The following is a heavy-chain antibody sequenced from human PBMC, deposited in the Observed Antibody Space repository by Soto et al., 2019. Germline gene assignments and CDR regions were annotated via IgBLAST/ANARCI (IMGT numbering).Heavy chain of an antibody. Sequence: LRLSCAASGFTFSSYGMHWVRQAPGKGLEWVAVISYDGSNKYYADSVKGRFTISRDNSKNTLYLQMNSLRAEDTAVYYCAKDWFLEWLSPPPPTCYYMDVWGKGTTVTVSS. CDR2: ISYDGSNK. V-gene: IGHV3-30*18. CDR1: GFTFSSYG. J-gene: IGHJ6*03. CDR3: AKDWFLEWLSPPPPTCYYMDV. D-gene: IGHD3-3*01.